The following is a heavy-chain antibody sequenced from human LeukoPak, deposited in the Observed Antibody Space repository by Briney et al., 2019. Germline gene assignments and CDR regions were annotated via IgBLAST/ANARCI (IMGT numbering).Heavy chain of an antibody. CDR1: GDSGTSGGYY. CDR3: ARDVVVTSSPDAFDI. J-gene: IGHJ3*02. D-gene: IGHD2-21*01. CDR2: ISNSGTT. Sequence: PSETLSLTCAVSGDSGTSGGYYWTWIRHHPGKGLEWSGYISNSGTTSYNPSLKSRVSISVDTSVNQFSLRLTSVTAADTAVYYCARDVVVTSSPDAFDIWGQGTMVTVSA. V-gene: IGHV4-31*11.